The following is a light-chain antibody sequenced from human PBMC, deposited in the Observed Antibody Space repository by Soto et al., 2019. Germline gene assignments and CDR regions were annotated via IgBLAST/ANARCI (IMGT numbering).Light chain of an antibody. CDR2: GAS. V-gene: IGKV3-15*01. J-gene: IGKJ1*01. CDR3: QQYNFRPLT. Sequence: EIVMTQSPGLLSVSPGDGATLSCRASESVNRFLAWYQHKPGQAPRLLIYGASTRAAGVPVRFSGSGSGTEFTLTISSLQSEDLAVYYCQQYNFRPLTFGQGTKVEIK. CDR1: ESVNRF.